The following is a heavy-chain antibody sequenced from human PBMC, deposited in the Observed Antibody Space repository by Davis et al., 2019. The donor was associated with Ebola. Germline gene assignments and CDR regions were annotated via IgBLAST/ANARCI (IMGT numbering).Heavy chain of an antibody. CDR1: GYSISSNSF. CDR3: ARQTGLAAAGRGVDY. CDR2: TYHSGST. Sequence: SETLSLTCTVSGYSISSNSFWGWIRQPPGKGLEWIGSTYHSGSTYYNASLKSRVTISVDTSKNQFSLKLSSVTAADTAVYYCARQTGLAAAGRGVDYWGQGTLVTVSS. D-gene: IGHD6-13*01. V-gene: IGHV4-38-2*02. J-gene: IGHJ4*02.